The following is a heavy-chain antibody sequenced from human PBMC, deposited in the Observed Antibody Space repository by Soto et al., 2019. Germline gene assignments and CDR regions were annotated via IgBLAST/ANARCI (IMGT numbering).Heavy chain of an antibody. Sequence: ASVKVSCKASGYTFTSYAMHWVRQAPGQRLEWMGWINAGNGNTKYSQKFQGRVTITRDTSASTAYMELSSLRSEDTAVYYCARDPGLYSRLPRRPPDYGGRGTLVTVSS. V-gene: IGHV1-3*01. D-gene: IGHD6-13*01. CDR3: ARDPGLYSRLPRRPPDY. J-gene: IGHJ4*02. CDR2: INAGNGNT. CDR1: GYTFTSYA.